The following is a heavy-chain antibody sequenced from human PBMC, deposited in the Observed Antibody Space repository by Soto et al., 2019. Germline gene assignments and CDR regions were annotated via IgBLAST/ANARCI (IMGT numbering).Heavy chain of an antibody. D-gene: IGHD6-13*01. CDR1: GGSISSSNW. CDR3: ERDGSRWGGLAY. J-gene: IGHJ4*02. V-gene: IGHV4-4*02. Sequence: QVQLQESGPGLVKPSGTLSLTCAVSGGSISSSNWWSWGRQPPGQGLEWIGEIYHSGSTNYNPSLQSRVTISVDKSKNQFSLKLSSVTAADTAVYYCERDGSRWGGLAYWGQGTLVTVSS. CDR2: IYHSGST.